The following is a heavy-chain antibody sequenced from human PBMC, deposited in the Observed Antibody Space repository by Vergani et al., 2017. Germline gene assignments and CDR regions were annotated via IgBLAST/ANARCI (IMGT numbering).Heavy chain of an antibody. Sequence: EVQLVESGGDLVQPGRSLRLSCTASGFTFGYYAMDWFRQAPGQGLEWVGGIRSKAYGQATIYAASVKCRFTISRDDSKCIAYLQMNNLQTEDTAMYYCVRDQVTMLRGSDALDIWGQGTMVTVSS. CDR1: GFTFGYYA. CDR3: VRDQVTMLRGSDALDI. D-gene: IGHD3-10*01. CDR2: IRSKAYGQAT. V-gene: IGHV3-49*03. J-gene: IGHJ3*02.